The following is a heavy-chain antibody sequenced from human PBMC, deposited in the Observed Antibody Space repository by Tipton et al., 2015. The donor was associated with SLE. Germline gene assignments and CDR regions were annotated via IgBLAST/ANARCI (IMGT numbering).Heavy chain of an antibody. Sequence: SLRLSCVASGFTFSSYAMSWVRQAPGKGLEWASVIYSGGSIFYADSVKGRFTISRDNSKNTLYLEMSSLTPEDTALYYCAKVVAGTWHVYDFGYWGQGTLVTVSS. J-gene: IGHJ4*02. CDR3: AKVVAGTWHVYDFGY. D-gene: IGHD6-19*01. CDR1: GFTFSSYA. V-gene: IGHV3-23*03. CDR2: IYSGGSI.